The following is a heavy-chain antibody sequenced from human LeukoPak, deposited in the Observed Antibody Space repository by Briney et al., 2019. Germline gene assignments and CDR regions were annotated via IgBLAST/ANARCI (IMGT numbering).Heavy chain of an antibody. J-gene: IGHJ4*02. D-gene: IGHD3-10*01. CDR2: IHYSGST. V-gene: IGHV4-59*01. Sequence: SETLSVTCTVSSGSITNYYWSWTRQPPGKGLEWIGDIHYSGSTKYKSSLKSRVTISVDTSKNQFSLKLNSVTAADTAVYYCARGKEVITMLRGLKPGYYFDYWGQGTLVTVSS. CDR1: SGSITNYY. CDR3: ARGKEVITMLRGLKPGYYFDY.